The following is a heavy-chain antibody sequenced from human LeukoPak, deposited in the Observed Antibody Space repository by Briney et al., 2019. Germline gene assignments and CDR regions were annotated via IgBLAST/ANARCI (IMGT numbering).Heavy chain of an antibody. J-gene: IGHJ4*02. CDR2: IYYSGST. V-gene: IGHV4-59*01. CDR1: GGSISSYY. Sequence: PSETLSLTCTVSGGSISSYYWSWIRQPPGKGLEWIGYIYYSGSTNYNPSLKSRVTISVDTSKNQFSLKLSSVTAADTAVYYCARFEAEIGVDYWGQGTLVTVSS. D-gene: IGHD3-10*01. CDR3: ARFEAEIGVDY.